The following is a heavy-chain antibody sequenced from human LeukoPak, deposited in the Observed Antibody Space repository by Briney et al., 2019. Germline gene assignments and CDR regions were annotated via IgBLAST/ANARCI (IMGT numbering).Heavy chain of an antibody. CDR1: GFTFSAFW. J-gene: IGHJ5*02. CDR3: ARARGIYCSGGSCYGSWFDP. D-gene: IGHD2-15*01. CDR2: IKQDGSDK. V-gene: IGHV3-7*01. Sequence: PGGSLTLSCAASGFTFSAFWMNWVRQPPGKGLEWVGNIKQDGSDKYYVDSVNGRFTTSRDNAKKSLYLQMNSLRAEDTAVYYCARARGIYCSGGSCYGSWFDPWGQGTLVTVSS.